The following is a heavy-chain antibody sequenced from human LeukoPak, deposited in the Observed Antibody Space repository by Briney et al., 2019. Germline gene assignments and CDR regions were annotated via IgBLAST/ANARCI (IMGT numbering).Heavy chain of an antibody. J-gene: IGHJ3*02. CDR2: IYCSGST. D-gene: IGHD3-22*01. Sequence: SETLSLTCTVSGGSISSYYWSWIRQPPGKGLEWIGYIYCSGSTNYNPSLKSRVTISVDTSKNQFSLKLSSVTAADTAVYYCARDPDYYDSSGRAFDIWGQGTMVTVSS. CDR3: ARDPDYYDSSGRAFDI. CDR1: GGSISSYY. V-gene: IGHV4-59*01.